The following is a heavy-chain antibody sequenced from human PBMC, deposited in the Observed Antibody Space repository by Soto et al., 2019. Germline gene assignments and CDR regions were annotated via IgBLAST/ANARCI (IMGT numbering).Heavy chain of an antibody. V-gene: IGHV1-46*01. CDR2: VNPSGGST. J-gene: IGHJ1*01. CDR1: GYIFTAYS. Sequence: ASVKVSCKASGYIFTAYSMHWVRQAPGQGLEWMGVVNPSGGSTNYAQKFQGRITMTRDTSTSTVYMDLSSLTSEDTAVYYCAREENCSDGICYSEYFQRWGQGTLVTVST. D-gene: IGHD2-15*01. CDR3: AREENCSDGICYSEYFQR.